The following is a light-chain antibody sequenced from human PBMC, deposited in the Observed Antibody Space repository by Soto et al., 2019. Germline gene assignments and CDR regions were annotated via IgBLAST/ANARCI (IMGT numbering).Light chain of an antibody. J-gene: IGKJ1*01. CDR3: QQLYVAPVT. CDR2: AAS. Sequence: DIQMTQSPSSLSASVGDRVTITCRASQSISSCLNWYQQKPGKAPKLLIYAASNLQSGVPSRFSGSESGTDFILTISSLQPEDFATYYWQQLYVAPVTFGQGTKVEIK. V-gene: IGKV1-39*01. CDR1: QSISSC.